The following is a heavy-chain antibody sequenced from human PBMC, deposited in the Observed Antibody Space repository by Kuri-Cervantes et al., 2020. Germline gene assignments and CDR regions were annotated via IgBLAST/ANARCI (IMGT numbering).Heavy chain of an antibody. Sequence: LSLTCAASGFTFSSYAMSWVRQAPGKGLEWVSAISGSGGSTYYTDSVKGRFTISRDNSKNTLYLQMNSLRAEDTAVYFCARVVYYSDSSGYYPEYFQHWGQGTLVTVSS. CDR2: ISGSGGST. D-gene: IGHD3-22*01. CDR1: GFTFSSYA. J-gene: IGHJ1*01. V-gene: IGHV3-23*01. CDR3: ARVVYYSDSSGYYPEYFQH.